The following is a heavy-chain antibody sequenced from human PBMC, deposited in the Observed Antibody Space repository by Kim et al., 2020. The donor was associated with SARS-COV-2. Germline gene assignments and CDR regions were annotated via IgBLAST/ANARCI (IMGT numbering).Heavy chain of an antibody. J-gene: IGHJ6*02. Sequence: ASVKVSCKASVYTFTSYDINWVRQATGQGLEWMGWINLNSGNTGYAQKFQGRVTMTRNTSISTASMELSSLRSEDTAVYYCARGQSSGWYGYKIYYYYYGMDVWGQGTTVTVSS. V-gene: IGHV1-8*01. CDR3: ARGQSSGWYGYKIYYYYYGMDV. D-gene: IGHD6-19*01. CDR2: INLNSGNT. CDR1: VYTFTSYD.